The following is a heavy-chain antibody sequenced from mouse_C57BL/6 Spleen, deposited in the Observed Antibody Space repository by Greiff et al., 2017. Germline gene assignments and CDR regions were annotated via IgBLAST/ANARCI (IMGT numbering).Heavy chain of an antibody. CDR3: ARGTLYYFDY. CDR2: IHPNSGST. J-gene: IGHJ2*01. CDR1: GYTFTSYW. Sequence: QVQLQQPGAELVKPGASVKLSCKASGYTFTSYWMHWVKQRPGQGLEWIGMIHPNSGSTNYNEKFQSKATLTVAKSSSTAYMRLSSLTSEDSAVYYCARGTLYYFDYWGQGTTLTVSS. V-gene: IGHV1-64*01. D-gene: IGHD3-3*01.